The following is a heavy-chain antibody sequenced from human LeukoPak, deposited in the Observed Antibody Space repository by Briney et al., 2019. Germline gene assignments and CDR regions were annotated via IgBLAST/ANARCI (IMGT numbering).Heavy chain of an antibody. CDR1: GGSISSYY. CDR2: IYYSGST. J-gene: IGHJ5*02. Sequence: SETLSLTCTVSGGSISSYYWSWIRQPPGKGLEWIGYIYYSGSTDYNPSLKSRVTISVDTSKNQFSLKLSSVTAADTAVYYCARVVRTFSSGWYHWFDPWGQGTLVTVSS. CDR3: ARVVRTFSSGWYHWFDP. V-gene: IGHV4-59*01. D-gene: IGHD6-19*01.